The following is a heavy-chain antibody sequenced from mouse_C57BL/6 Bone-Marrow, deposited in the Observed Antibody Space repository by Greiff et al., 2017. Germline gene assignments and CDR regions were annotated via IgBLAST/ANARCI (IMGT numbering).Heavy chain of an antibody. CDR3: AIWPISADFDY. J-gene: IGHJ2*01. CDR1: GYTFTSYW. V-gene: IGHV1-74*01. CDR2: IHPSDSDT. D-gene: IGHD6-1*01. Sequence: QVQLQQPGAELVKPGASVKVSCKASGYTFTSYWMHWVKQRPGQGLEWIGRIHPSDSDTNYNQKFKGKATLTVDKSSSTAYMQLSSLKSEDSAVYYCAIWPISADFDYGGQGTTLTVSS.